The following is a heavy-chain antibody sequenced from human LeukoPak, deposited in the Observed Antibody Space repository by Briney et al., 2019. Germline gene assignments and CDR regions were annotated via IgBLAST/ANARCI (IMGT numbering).Heavy chain of an antibody. J-gene: IGHJ4*02. CDR3: ARDAAGERYFDY. CDR2: IYYSGST. V-gene: IGHV4-30-4*01. D-gene: IGHD6-25*01. Sequence: SETLSLTCTVSGGSISSGDYYWSWIRQPPGKGLEWIGYIYYSGSTYYNPSLKSRVTISVDTSKNHFSLKLSSVTAADTAVYYCARDAAGERYFDYWGQGTLVTVSS. CDR1: GGSISSGDYY.